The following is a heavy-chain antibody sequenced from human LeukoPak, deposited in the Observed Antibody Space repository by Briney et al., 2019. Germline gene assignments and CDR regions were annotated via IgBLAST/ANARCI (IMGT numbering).Heavy chain of an antibody. D-gene: IGHD3-22*01. Sequence: GESLKISCKGSGYSFTSYWIGWVRQMPGKGLEWMGIIYPGDSDTRYSPSFQGQVTISADKSISTAYLQWSSLKASDTAMYYCARPYSMYYYDSSGHHDAFDIWGQGTMVTVSS. CDR1: GYSFTSYW. CDR3: ARPYSMYYYDSSGHHDAFDI. J-gene: IGHJ3*02. CDR2: IYPGDSDT. V-gene: IGHV5-51*01.